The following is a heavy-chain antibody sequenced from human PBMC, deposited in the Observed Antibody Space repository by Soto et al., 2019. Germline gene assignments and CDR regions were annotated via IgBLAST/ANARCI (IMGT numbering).Heavy chain of an antibody. CDR1: GFTFSNYA. CDR2: ISGSGGST. D-gene: IGHD3-10*01. Sequence: GGSLRLSCAASGFTFSNYAVTWVRQAPGKGLEWVSTISGSGGSTYYADSVKGRFTISRDNSKNTLYLQMNSLRAEDTAVYYCAKERLGPTYYYGSGSYHFDYWGQGTLVTVSS. CDR3: AKERLGPTYYYGSGSYHFDY. V-gene: IGHV3-23*01. J-gene: IGHJ4*02.